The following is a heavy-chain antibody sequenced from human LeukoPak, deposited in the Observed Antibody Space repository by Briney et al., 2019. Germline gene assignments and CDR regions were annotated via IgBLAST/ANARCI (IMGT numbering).Heavy chain of an antibody. CDR1: GFTFSSYA. J-gene: IGHJ4*02. CDR2: ISGSGGST. D-gene: IGHD1-26*01. Sequence: GGSLRLSCAASGFTFSSYAMSWVRQAPGKGLEWVSAISGSGGSTYYADSVKGRFTISRDNSKNTLYLQMNSLRAEDTAVYYCAKDPWELLLLGYFDYWGQGTLVTVSS. CDR3: AKDPWELLLLGYFDY. V-gene: IGHV3-23*01.